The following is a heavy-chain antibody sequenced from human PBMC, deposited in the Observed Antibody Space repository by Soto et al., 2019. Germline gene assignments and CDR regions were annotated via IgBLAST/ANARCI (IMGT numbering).Heavy chain of an antibody. CDR3: ARGRKQQLVLGYFGY. Sequence: PSETLSLTCAVYGGSFSGYYWSWIRQPPGKGLEWIGEINHSGSTNYNPSLKSRVTISVDTSKNQFSLKLSSVTAADTAVYYCARGRKQQLVLGYFGYWGQGTLVTVSS. J-gene: IGHJ4*02. CDR2: INHSGST. D-gene: IGHD6-13*01. CDR1: GGSFSGYY. V-gene: IGHV4-34*01.